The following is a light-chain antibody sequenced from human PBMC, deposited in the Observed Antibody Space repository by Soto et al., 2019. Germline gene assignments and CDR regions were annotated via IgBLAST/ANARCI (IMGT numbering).Light chain of an antibody. J-gene: IGLJ2*01. CDR3: QSADSSKTYVV. Sequence: SYELTQPPSVSVSPGQTAKITCSGDALPKQYAYWYQQKPGQAPVLVIYKDSERPSGIPVRISGSSSGTTATLTISGVRTEDEADYYCQSADSSKTYVVFGGGTKVTVL. CDR1: ALPKQY. V-gene: IGLV3-25*03. CDR2: KDS.